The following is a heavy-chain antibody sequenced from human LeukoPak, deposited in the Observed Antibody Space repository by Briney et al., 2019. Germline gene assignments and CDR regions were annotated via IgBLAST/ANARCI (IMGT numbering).Heavy chain of an antibody. D-gene: IGHD7-27*01. CDR3: AKETGGYRNTPWDY. CDR1: GFTFSSSA. J-gene: IGHJ4*02. V-gene: IGHV3-23*01. CDR2: ISGSGGRA. Sequence: GGSLRLSCAASGFTFSSSAMSWVRQAPGKGLEWVSGISGSGGRAYYADSVKGRFTISRDNSKNTLYLQVNSLRAEDTAVYYCAKETGGYRNTPWDYWGQGTLVTVSS.